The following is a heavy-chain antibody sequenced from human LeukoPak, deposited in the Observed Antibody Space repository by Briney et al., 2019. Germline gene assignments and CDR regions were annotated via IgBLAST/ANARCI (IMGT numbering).Heavy chain of an antibody. CDR3: AKDRGVTFGGADLDY. CDR1: GFTFSSYA. J-gene: IGHJ4*02. D-gene: IGHD3-16*01. Sequence: GGSLRLSCSASGFTFSSYAMTWVRQAPGKGLEWVSAISGSGGTTYYADSVKGRFTISRDNSKNTLYLQMNSLRAEDTAVYYCAKDRGVTFGGADLDYWGQGTLVTVSS. V-gene: IGHV3-23*01. CDR2: ISGSGGTT.